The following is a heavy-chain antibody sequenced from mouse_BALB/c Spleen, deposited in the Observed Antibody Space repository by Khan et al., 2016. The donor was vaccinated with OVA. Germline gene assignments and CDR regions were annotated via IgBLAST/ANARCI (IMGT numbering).Heavy chain of an antibody. V-gene: IGHV5-6*01. Sequence: EVELVESGGDLVKPGGSLKLSCAASGFTFSSYSMSWVRQTPDKRLEWVASISSGGDHTYYPDSVKGQFTISRDNAKNTLYLQMSDLKSEDTAMYYCADHLTGSFAYWGQGTLVTVSA. J-gene: IGHJ3*01. CDR3: ADHLTGSFAY. CDR1: GFTFSSYS. D-gene: IGHD4-1*01. CDR2: ISSGGDHT.